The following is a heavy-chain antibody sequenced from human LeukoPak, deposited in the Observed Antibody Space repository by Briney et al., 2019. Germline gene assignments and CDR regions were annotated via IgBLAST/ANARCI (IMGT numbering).Heavy chain of an antibody. CDR1: GGSISSTNW. V-gene: IGHV4-4*02. J-gene: IGHJ4*02. D-gene: IGHD1-26*01. CDR3: ARAGTVGAPSFDY. CDR2: IYQSGST. Sequence: SETLSLTCAVSGGSISSTNWWSWVRQPPGKGLEWIGEIYQSGSTNYNPSLKSRVTISVDKSKGQFSLKLSSVTAADTAVYYCARAGTVGAPSFDYWGQGTLVTVSS.